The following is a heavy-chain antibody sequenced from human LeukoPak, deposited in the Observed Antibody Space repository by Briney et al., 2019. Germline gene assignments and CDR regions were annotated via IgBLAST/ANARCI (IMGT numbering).Heavy chain of an antibody. J-gene: IGHJ4*02. CDR2: IYPGDSDT. D-gene: IGHD1-14*01. V-gene: IGHV5-51*01. CDR3: ARWAEAAPGFDY. Sequence: XGXGXEXMGIIYPGDSDTRYSPSFQGQVTISADKSISTAYLQWSSLKASDTAMYYCARWAEAAPGFDYWGQGTLVTVSS.